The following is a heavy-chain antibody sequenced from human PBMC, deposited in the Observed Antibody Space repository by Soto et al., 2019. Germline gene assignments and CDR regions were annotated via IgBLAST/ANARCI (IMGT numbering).Heavy chain of an antibody. CDR2: IYDDGSA. CDR1: GGSISSSY. Sequence: PSETLSLTCTVSGGSISSSYWSWIRQPPGKGLEWLAYIYDDGSANYNPSLKSRATISLDMSKNQFSLKLTSVTAADTAVYYCARDKYCSGGSCRQNWFDTWGQGTMVIVSS. CDR3: ARDKYCSGGSCRQNWFDT. D-gene: IGHD2-15*01. V-gene: IGHV4-59*01. J-gene: IGHJ5*02.